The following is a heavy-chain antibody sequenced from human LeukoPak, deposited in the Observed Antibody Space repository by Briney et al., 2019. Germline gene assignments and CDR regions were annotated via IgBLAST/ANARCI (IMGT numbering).Heavy chain of an antibody. V-gene: IGHV1-69*13. CDR2: IIPIFGTA. CDR3: ARLTYYYDSSGYPNPYYFDY. D-gene: IGHD3-22*01. J-gene: IGHJ4*02. Sequence: GASVKVSCKASGGTFSSYAISWVRQAPGQGLEWMGGIIPIFGTANYAQRFQGRVTITADESTSTAYMELSSLRSEDTAVYYCARLTYYYDSSGYPNPYYFDYWGQGTLVTVSS. CDR1: GGTFSSYA.